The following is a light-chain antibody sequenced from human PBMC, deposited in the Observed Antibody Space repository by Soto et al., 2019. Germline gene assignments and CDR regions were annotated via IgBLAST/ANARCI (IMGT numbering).Light chain of an antibody. J-gene: IGKJ1*01. V-gene: IGKV3-20*01. CDR1: QSVISSY. CDR3: QQYGSSPPT. CDR2: GAS. Sequence: EIVLTQSPGTLALSPGERATLSCRAGQSVISSYLAWYQQKPGQAPRLLIYGASSRATGIPDRFSGSGSGTDFTLTISRLEPEDFAVYYCQQYGSSPPTFGQGTKVDIK.